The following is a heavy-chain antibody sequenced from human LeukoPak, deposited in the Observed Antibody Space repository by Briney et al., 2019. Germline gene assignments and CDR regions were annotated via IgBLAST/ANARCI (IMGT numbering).Heavy chain of an antibody. D-gene: IGHD6-6*01. V-gene: IGHV4-34*01. Sequence: GSLRLSCAASGFTVSSNYMSWVRQPPGKGLEWIGEINHSGSTNYNPSLKSRVTISVDTSKNQFSLKLSSVTAADTAVYYCARGRYSSSSRGYFDYWGQGTLVTVSS. J-gene: IGHJ4*02. CDR2: INHSGST. CDR1: GFTVSSNY. CDR3: ARGRYSSSSRGYFDY.